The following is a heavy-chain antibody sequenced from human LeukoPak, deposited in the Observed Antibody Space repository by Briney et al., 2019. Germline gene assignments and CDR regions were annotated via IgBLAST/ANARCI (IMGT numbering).Heavy chain of an antibody. V-gene: IGHV5-51*01. CDR3: ARQGSISGRRNWFGP. CDR1: GYSFSTYW. D-gene: IGHD2-21*01. CDR2: IYPGDSDT. Sequence: GESLKISCKGSGYSFSTYWIGWVRQMPGKGLEWMGIIYPGDSDTRYSPSFQGQVTISADKSISTAYLQWSSLKASDTAMYYCARQGSISGRRNWFGPWGQGTLVTVSS. J-gene: IGHJ5*02.